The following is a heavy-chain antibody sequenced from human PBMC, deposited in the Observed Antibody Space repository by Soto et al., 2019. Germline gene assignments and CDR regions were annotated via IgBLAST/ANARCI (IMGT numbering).Heavy chain of an antibody. V-gene: IGHV3-30-3*01. CDR3: ARDDYSNTYGDY. Sequence: WSLRLSCAASGFTFSSYAMHWVRQAPGKGLEWVAVISYDGSNKYYADSVKGRFTISRDNSKNTLYLQMNSLRAEDTAVYYCARDDYSNTYGDYWGQGTLVTVSS. CDR1: GFTFSSYA. D-gene: IGHD4-4*01. J-gene: IGHJ4*02. CDR2: ISYDGSNK.